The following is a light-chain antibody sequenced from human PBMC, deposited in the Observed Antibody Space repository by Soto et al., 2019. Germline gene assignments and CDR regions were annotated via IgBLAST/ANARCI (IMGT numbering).Light chain of an antibody. V-gene: IGLV2-14*01. CDR2: DVS. J-gene: IGLJ1*01. Sequence: QSVLTQPASVSGSPGQSITIACTGTSSVVGGYNYVSWYQQYPGKAPRLVISDVSNRPSGVSNRFSGSKSGNSASLTISGLQAEDEADYYCRSYTSSSTYVFGTGTKVTVL. CDR3: RSYTSSSTYV. CDR1: SSVVGGYNY.